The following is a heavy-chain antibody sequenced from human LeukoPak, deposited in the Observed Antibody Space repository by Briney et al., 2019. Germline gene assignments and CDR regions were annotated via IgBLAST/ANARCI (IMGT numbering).Heavy chain of an antibody. J-gene: IGHJ6*03. Sequence: GGSLRLSCAASGYTFSSYWMHWVRQAPGKGLVWVSGIRGSGGSTYYADSVKGRFAISRDNSKNTLYLQMNSLRAEDTAVYYCAKQGSDYDFWSGGYYMDVWGKGTTVTVSS. V-gene: IGHV3-23*01. CDR3: AKQGSDYDFWSGGYYMDV. CDR1: GYTFSSYW. D-gene: IGHD3-3*01. CDR2: IRGSGGST.